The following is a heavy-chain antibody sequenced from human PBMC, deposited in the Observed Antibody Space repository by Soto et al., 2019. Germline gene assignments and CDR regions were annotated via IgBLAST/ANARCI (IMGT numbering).Heavy chain of an antibody. CDR1: GFSLSKARMG. V-gene: IGHV2-26*01. D-gene: IGHD1-7*01. J-gene: IGHJ4*02. CDR2: IFWNDER. Sequence: QVTLKESGPVLVKPTETLTLTCTVSGFSLSKARMGVSWIRQPPGKALEWLAHIFWNDERSYNTSLKSRLTISKDTSKSQVVLTMTNVDPMDTGTYFCTRALREELPIYYSDSWGQGTLVTVSS. CDR3: TRALREELPIYYSDS.